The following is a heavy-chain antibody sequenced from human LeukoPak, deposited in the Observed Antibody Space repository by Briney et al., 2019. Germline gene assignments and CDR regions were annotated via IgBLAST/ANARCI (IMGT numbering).Heavy chain of an antibody. CDR1: GYTFTSYY. CDR3: ASGYYSSGWPDDNWFDP. Sequence: ASVKVSCKASGYTFTSYYMHWVRQAPGQGLEWMGIINPSGGSTSYAQKFQGRVTMTRDTSTSTVYMELSSLRSEDTAVYYCASGYYSSGWPDDNWFDPWGRGTLVTVSS. D-gene: IGHD6-19*01. CDR2: INPSGGST. V-gene: IGHV1-46*01. J-gene: IGHJ5*02.